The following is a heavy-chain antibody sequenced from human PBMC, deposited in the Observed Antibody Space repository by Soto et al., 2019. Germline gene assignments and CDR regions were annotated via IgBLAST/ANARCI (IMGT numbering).Heavy chain of an antibody. CDR1: GDSISSDGYH. V-gene: IGHV4-30-4*01. CDR2: IYNGGRT. Sequence: SETLSLTCTVSGDSISSDGYHWSWIRQSPGKGLEWIGYIYNGGRTFYRPSLESRINMSLDATKNSYSLRLTSVTAADTAAYYCARAPVGMDSINFFDHWGQGILVTVSS. J-gene: IGHJ4*02. D-gene: IGHD2-8*01. CDR3: ARAPVGMDSINFFDH.